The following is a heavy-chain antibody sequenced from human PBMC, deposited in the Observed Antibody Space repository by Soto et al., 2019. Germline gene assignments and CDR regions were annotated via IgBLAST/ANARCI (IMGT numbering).Heavy chain of an antibody. CDR2: ISPSGRDI. D-gene: IGHD2-21*01. Sequence: PGGALRLSCAASGFTFGSYRMTWVRQLPGKGLDWVSSISPSGRDIYYAEPLKDRFTISRDNAKTSLFMEMHSMRAEDTAVYYCARDLVGYCGGDCHYYWFDPWGQGTLVTVSS. V-gene: IGHV3-21*01. J-gene: IGHJ5*02. CDR1: GFTFGSYR. CDR3: ARDLVGYCGGDCHYYWFDP.